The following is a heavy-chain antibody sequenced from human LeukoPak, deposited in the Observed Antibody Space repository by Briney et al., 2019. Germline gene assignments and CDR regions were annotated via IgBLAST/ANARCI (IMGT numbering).Heavy chain of an antibody. CDR2: MNPNSDNT. CDR1: GYTFTSYD. CDR3: ARVYDSSGHYPIDY. Sequence: GASVKVSCTASGYTFTSYDINWVRQATGQGLEWMGWMNPNSDNTGYARKFQGRVTITRNTSISTAYMELSSLRSEDTAVYYCARVYDSSGHYPIDYWGQGTLVTVSS. V-gene: IGHV1-8*01. D-gene: IGHD3-22*01. J-gene: IGHJ4*02.